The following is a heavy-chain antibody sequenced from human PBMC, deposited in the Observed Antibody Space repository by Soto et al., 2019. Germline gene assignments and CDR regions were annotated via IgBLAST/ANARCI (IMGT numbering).Heavy chain of an antibody. D-gene: IGHD3-16*01. J-gene: IGHJ4*02. CDR3: ATGDFIAFVS. V-gene: IGHV1-2*02. CDR1: GYTFIAHY. CDR2: MNPDTGGA. Sequence: ASVKVSCKASGYTFIAHYMHWVRQAPGQGLEWMGWMNPDTGGALYAQEFEGRVTMTRDTSINTAYMELSRLKSDGTAIYFCATGDFIAFVSWGQGALVTVSS.